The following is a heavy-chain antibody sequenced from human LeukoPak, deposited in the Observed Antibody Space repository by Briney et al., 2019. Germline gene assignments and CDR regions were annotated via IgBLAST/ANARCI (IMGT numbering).Heavy chain of an antibody. CDR2: ISGSSAYT. V-gene: IGHV3-11*03. D-gene: IGHD3-10*01. Sequence: GGSLRLSCAASTFTFSDYYMSWIRQAPGKGLDWVSYISGSSAYTNYADSVKGRFTISRDNAKNSLYLQMNSLRAEDTAVYFCARISGSGSYYGPFDYWGLGTLVIVSS. CDR1: TFTFSDYY. J-gene: IGHJ4*02. CDR3: ARISGSGSYYGPFDY.